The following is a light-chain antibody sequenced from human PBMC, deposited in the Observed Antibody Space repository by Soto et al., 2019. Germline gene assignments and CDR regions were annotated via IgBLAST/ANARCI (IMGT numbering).Light chain of an antibody. J-gene: IGKJ2*01. Sequence: DIQMTQSPSSLSASVGDRVTITCRASQSISGYLNSYQHKLGKAPELLIYAASSLQSGVPSMFSGSGSGTHFTLTITSLQPEDFAAYYCQQTYGSPTFGQGTKLEIK. CDR2: AAS. CDR1: QSISGY. CDR3: QQTYGSPT. V-gene: IGKV1-39*01.